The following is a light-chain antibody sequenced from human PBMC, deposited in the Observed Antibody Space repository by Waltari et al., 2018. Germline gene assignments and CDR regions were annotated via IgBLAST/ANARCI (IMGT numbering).Light chain of an antibody. CDR1: QTVSSS. Sequence: EIVMTQSPATLSLSPGERAALSCRASQTVSSSLAWYQQKPGQGPRLLIYGASTRATGIPARFGGSGSGTEFTLTISSLQSEDFAVYYCQQYNNWPLTFGQGTKVEIK. CDR2: GAS. J-gene: IGKJ1*01. V-gene: IGKV3-15*01. CDR3: QQYNNWPLT.